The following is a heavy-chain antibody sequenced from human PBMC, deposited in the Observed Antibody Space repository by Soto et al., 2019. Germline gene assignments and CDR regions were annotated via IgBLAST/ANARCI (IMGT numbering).Heavy chain of an antibody. CDR1: GGSISTSSYY. CDR3: ARDYDSSGDY. CDR2: IYYSGST. V-gene: IGHV4-39*01. J-gene: IGHJ4*02. D-gene: IGHD3-22*01. Sequence: QLQLQEWGPGLVKPSETLSLTCTVSGGSISTSSYYWGWIRQPPGKGLEWIGSIYYSGSTYYNPSLKSRVTISVDTSKNQFSLKLSSVTAADTAVYYCARDYDSSGDYWGQGTLVTVSS.